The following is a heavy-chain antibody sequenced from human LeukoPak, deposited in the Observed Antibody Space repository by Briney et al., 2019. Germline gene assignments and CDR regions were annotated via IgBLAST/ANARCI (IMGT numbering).Heavy chain of an antibody. CDR1: GYTFTSYD. V-gene: IGHV1-8*01. Sequence: GASVKVSCKASGYTFTSYDINWVRQATGQGLEWMGWMNPNSGNTGYAQKFQGRVTMTRNTSISTAYMELSSLRSEDTAVYYCARGPRASNWGYELGHEFDYWGQGTLVTVSS. D-gene: IGHD7-27*01. J-gene: IGHJ4*02. CDR3: ARGPRASNWGYELGHEFDY. CDR2: MNPNSGNT.